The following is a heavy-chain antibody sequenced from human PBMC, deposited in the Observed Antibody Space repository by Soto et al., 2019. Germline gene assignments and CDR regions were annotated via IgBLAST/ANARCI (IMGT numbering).Heavy chain of an antibody. D-gene: IGHD2-15*01. Sequence: QVQLVQSGAEVKKPESSVKVSCKASGGTFSSYAISWVRQAPGQGVEWMGGIIRIFGTANYAQKFQGRVTITADESTSTAYMEQSSLRAEDTAVYYCAYSPYDDYGMDVWGQGTTVTVSS. CDR1: GGTFSSYA. J-gene: IGHJ6*02. CDR3: AYSPYDDYGMDV. CDR2: IIRIFGTA. V-gene: IGHV1-69*12.